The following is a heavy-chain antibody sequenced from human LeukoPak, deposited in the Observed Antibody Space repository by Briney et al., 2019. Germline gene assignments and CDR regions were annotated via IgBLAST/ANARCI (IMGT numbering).Heavy chain of an antibody. CDR3: ARVGFRYYYGSGSYSFDY. V-gene: IGHV3-7*01. D-gene: IGHD3-10*01. CDR1: GFTFSSYW. Sequence: GGSLRLSCAASGFTFSSYWMSWVRQAPGKGLEWVANIKQDGSEKYYVDSVKGRFTISRDNAKNSLYLQMNSLRAEDTAVYYYARVGFRYYYGSGSYSFDYWGQGTLVTVSS. CDR2: IKQDGSEK. J-gene: IGHJ4*02.